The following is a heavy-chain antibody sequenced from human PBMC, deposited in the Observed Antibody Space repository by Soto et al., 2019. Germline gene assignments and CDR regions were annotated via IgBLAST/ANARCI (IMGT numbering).Heavy chain of an antibody. J-gene: IGHJ6*02. Sequence: PGESLKISCKGSGYSFTSYWIGWVRQMPGKGLEWMGIIYPGDSETRYSPSFQGQVTISADKSISTAYLQWSSLKASDTAMYYCATRVHGDYPGKDYYGRDVWGQGTTVTVSS. V-gene: IGHV5-51*01. CDR2: IYPGDSET. CDR3: ATRVHGDYPGKDYYGRDV. D-gene: IGHD2-21*01. CDR1: GYSFTSYW.